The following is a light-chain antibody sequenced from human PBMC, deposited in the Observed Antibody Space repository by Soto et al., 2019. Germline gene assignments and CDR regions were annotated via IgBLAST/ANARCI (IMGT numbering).Light chain of an antibody. Sequence: DIQMTQSPSTLSSSVGYRFTITCLAIQSISSWLAWYQQKPGKAPKLLIFDASSSESGVPSRFSGSGSATEFTLTISSLQPDDFATYYCQQSSTYPWTFGQGTKVDIK. CDR2: DAS. CDR1: QSISSW. J-gene: IGKJ1*01. CDR3: QQSSTYPWT. V-gene: IGKV1-5*01.